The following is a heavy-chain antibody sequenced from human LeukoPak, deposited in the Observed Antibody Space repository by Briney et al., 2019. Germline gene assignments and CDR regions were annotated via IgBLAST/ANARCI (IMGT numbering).Heavy chain of an antibody. J-gene: IGHJ3*02. CDR3: AKDGSFFVTSCCYDAFDI. CDR1: GFTFSSYA. V-gene: IGHV3-23*01. D-gene: IGHD2-2*01. CDR2: ISGSGGST. Sequence: GGSLRLSCAASGFTFSSYAMSWVRQAPGKGLEWVSAISGSGGSTYYADSVKGRFTISRDNSKNTLYLQMNSLRAEGTAVYYCAKDGSFFVTSCCYDAFDIWGQGTMVTVSS.